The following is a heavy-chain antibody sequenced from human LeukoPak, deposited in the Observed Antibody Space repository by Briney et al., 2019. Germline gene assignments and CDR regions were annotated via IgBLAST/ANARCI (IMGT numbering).Heavy chain of an antibody. D-gene: IGHD3-3*01. Sequence: PGSSLRLSCAASGFPFSSYGMHGVRQAPGKGLEWVAFIRSDGSNKYYADSVKGRFTISRDNSKNTLYLQMNSLRAEDTAVYYCARDRDGGDFWSGYFPHYYMDVWGKGTTVTVSS. J-gene: IGHJ6*03. V-gene: IGHV3-30*12. CDR2: IRSDGSNK. CDR1: GFPFSSYG. CDR3: ARDRDGGDFWSGYFPHYYMDV.